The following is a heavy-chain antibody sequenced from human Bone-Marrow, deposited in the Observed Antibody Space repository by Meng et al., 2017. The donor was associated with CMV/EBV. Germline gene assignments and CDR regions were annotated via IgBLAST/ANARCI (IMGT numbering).Heavy chain of an antibody. CDR2: INSDGSST. V-gene: IGHV3-74*01. J-gene: IGHJ6*02. CDR3: ARDLLVGVGSSTSLYYYYYGMDV. CDR1: GFTFSSYW. Sequence: GGSLRLSCAASGFTFSSYWMHWVRQAPGKGLVWVSRINSDGSSTSYADSVKGRFTISRDNAKNTLYLQMNSLRAEDTAVYYCARDLLVGVGSSTSLYYYYYGMDVWGQGPTVTV. D-gene: IGHD2-2*01.